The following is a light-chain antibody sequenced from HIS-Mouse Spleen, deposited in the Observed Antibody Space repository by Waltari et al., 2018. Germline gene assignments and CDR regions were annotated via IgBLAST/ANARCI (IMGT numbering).Light chain of an antibody. CDR3: QQYGSSPRT. J-gene: IGKJ2*01. V-gene: IGKV3-20*01. Sequence: EMGLTQPQATLSLSPGERATLPCRASQSVSSSYLAWYQQKPGQAPRLLIYGASSRATGIPDRFSGSGSGTDFTLTISRLEPEDFAVYYCQQYGSSPRTFGQGTKLEIK. CDR2: GAS. CDR1: QSVSSSY.